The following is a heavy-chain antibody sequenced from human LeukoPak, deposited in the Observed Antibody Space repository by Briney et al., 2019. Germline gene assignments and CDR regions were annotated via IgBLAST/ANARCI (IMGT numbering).Heavy chain of an antibody. Sequence: LSLTCAVSGGSISSGGYSWSWIRQPPGKGLEWVSYISSSGNSISYADSVKGRFTISRDNAKNSLYLQMNSLRAEDTAVYYCAKEEKVCGGDCYRTHYYYYYYMDVWGKGTTVTISS. CDR1: GGSISSGGYS. CDR3: AKEEKVCGGDCYRTHYYYYYYMDV. CDR2: ISSSGNSI. D-gene: IGHD2-21*02. J-gene: IGHJ6*03. V-gene: IGHV3-11*01.